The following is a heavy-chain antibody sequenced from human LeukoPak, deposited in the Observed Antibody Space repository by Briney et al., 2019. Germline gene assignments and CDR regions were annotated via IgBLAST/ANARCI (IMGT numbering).Heavy chain of an antibody. Sequence: ASVKVSCKASGYPFTGYYVHWVRQAPGHGLEWMGWVNPRNGGTHSAQKFQGRVSMTGDTSITTAYMELSNLTSDDTAVYYCATGAQYGLRGVAYFYYMHVWGTGTAVTVSS. D-gene: IGHD3-10*01. J-gene: IGHJ6*03. CDR3: ATGAQYGLRGVAYFYYMHV. V-gene: IGHV1-2*02. CDR2: VNPRNGGT. CDR1: GYPFTGYY.